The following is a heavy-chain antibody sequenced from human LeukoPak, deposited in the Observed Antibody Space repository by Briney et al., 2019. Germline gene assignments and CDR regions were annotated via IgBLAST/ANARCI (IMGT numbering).Heavy chain of an antibody. CDR3: ARDLQRQLVLGGWFDP. CDR1: GGTFSSYA. D-gene: IGHD6-6*01. J-gene: IGHJ5*02. CDR2: IIPIFGTA. Sequence: SVKVSCKASGGTFSSYAISWVRQAPGQGLEWMGGIIPIFGTANYAQKFQGRVTITADKSTSTAYMELSSLRSEDTAVYYCARDLQRQLVLGGWFDPWGQGTLVTVSS. V-gene: IGHV1-69*06.